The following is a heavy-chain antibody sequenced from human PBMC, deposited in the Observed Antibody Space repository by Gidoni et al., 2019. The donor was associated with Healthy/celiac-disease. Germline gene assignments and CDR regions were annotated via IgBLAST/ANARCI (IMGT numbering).Heavy chain of an antibody. CDR1: GYTFTSYY. CDR2: INPSGGST. D-gene: IGHD3-3*01. CDR3: ARWDYDFWSGYSSGMDV. V-gene: IGHV1-46*01. J-gene: IGHJ6*02. Sequence: QVQLVQSGAEVKKPGASVKVSCKASGYTFTSYYMHWVRQAPGQGLEWMGIINPSGGSTSYAQKFQGRVTMTRDTSTSTVYMELSSLRSEDTAVYYCARWDYDFWSGYSSGMDVWGQGTTVTVSS.